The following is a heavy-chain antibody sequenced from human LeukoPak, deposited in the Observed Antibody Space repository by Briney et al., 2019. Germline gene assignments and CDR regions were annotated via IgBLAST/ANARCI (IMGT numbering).Heavy chain of an antibody. CDR1: GFTFSSYG. Sequence: PGGSLRLSCAASGFTFSSYGMHWVRQAPGKGLEWVAVIWYDGSNKYYADSVKGRFTISRGNSKNTLYLQMNSLRAEDTAVYYCARGYGDYYYYGMDVWGQGTTVTVSS. J-gene: IGHJ6*02. CDR2: IWYDGSNK. V-gene: IGHV3-33*01. D-gene: IGHD4-17*01. CDR3: ARGYGDYYYYGMDV.